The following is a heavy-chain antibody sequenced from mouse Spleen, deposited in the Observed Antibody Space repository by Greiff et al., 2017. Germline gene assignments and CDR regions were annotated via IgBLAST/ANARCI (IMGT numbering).Heavy chain of an antibody. Sequence: VQLQESGAELARPGASVKLSCKASGYTFTSYGISWVKQRTGQGLEWIGEIYPRSGNTYYNEKFKGKATLTADKSSSTAYMELRSLTSEDSAVYFCARYGNYSVRYFDYWGQGTTLTVSS. J-gene: IGHJ2*01. V-gene: IGHV1-81*01. CDR1: GYTFTSYG. CDR2: IYPRSGNT. D-gene: IGHD2-1*01. CDR3: ARYGNYSVRYFDY.